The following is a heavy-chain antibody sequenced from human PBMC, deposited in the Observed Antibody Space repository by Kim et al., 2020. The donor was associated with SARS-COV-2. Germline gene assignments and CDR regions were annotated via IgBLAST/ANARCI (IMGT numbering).Heavy chain of an antibody. Sequence: SETLSLTCTVSGGSISSYYWSWIRQPPGKGLEWIGYIYYSGSTNYNPSLKSRVTISVDTFKNQFSLKLSSVTAADTAVYYCARDSWGGTDHTAPNYYGMDVWGQGTTVTVSS. V-gene: IGHV4-59*01. CDR1: GGSISSYY. CDR3: ARDSWGGTDHTAPNYYGMDV. J-gene: IGHJ6*02. CDR2: IYYSGST. D-gene: IGHD3-16*01.